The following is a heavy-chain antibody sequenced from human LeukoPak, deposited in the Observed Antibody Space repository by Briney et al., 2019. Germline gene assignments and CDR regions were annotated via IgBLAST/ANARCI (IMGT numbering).Heavy chain of an antibody. J-gene: IGHJ1*01. V-gene: IGHV1-69*04. CDR3: ARDLGVFSSAEYFQH. CDR1: GGTFSSYA. D-gene: IGHD2-8*01. Sequence: GASVKVSCKASGGTFSSYAISWVRQAPGQGLEWMGRIISILGIANYAQKFQGRVTITADKSTSTAYMELSSLRSEDTAVYYCARDLGVFSSAEYFQHWGQGTLVTVSS. CDR2: IISILGIA.